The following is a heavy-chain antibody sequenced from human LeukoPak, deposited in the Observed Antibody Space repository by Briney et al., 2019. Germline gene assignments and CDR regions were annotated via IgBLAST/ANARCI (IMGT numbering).Heavy chain of an antibody. Sequence: GGSLRLSCAASGFTFSSYGMHWVRQAPGKGLEWVAFIRSDGSNKYYADSVKGRFTISRDNSKLYLQMNSLRAEDTAVYYCARDSLVVVTAGSLYFQHWGQGTLVTVSS. V-gene: IGHV3-30*02. D-gene: IGHD2-21*02. J-gene: IGHJ1*01. CDR3: ARDSLVVVTAGSLYFQH. CDR1: GFTFSSYG. CDR2: IRSDGSNK.